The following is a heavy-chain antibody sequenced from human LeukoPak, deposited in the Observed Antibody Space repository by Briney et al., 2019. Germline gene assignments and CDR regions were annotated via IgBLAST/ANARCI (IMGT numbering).Heavy chain of an antibody. CDR3: ARDRVGGRYYYGMDV. Sequence: GRSLRLSCAASGFTFDDYAMHWVRHARGKGREGVSGISWNSGSIGYADSVKGRFTISRDNAKNSLYLQMNSLRADDTAVYYCARDRVGGRYYYGMDVWGLGTTVTVSS. V-gene: IGHV3-9*01. CDR1: GFTFDDYA. CDR2: ISWNSGSI. J-gene: IGHJ6*02. D-gene: IGHD3-16*01.